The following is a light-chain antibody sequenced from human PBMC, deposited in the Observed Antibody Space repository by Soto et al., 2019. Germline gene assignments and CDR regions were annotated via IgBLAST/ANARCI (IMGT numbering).Light chain of an antibody. Sequence: EIVLTQSPGTLSLSPGERASLSCRASQSVSSSYLAWYQQKPGQAPRLLIYRASTRATGVPGRFSASGSGTDFTLTISSLQPEDFATYYCHQSYSTPPITFGQGTRLEIK. CDR1: QSVSSSY. V-gene: IGKV3-20*01. CDR2: RAS. J-gene: IGKJ5*01. CDR3: HQSYSTPPIT.